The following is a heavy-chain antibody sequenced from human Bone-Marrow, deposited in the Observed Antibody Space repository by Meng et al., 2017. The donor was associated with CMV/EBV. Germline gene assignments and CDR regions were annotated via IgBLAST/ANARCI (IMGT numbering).Heavy chain of an antibody. Sequence: SETLSLTCTVSGGSISSSSYYWGWIRQPPGKGLEWIGSIYYSGSTYYNPSLKSRVTISVDTSKNQFSLKLSSVTAADTAVYYCARLGYCSSTSCYTVYYYGMDVWGQGTTVTVYS. V-gene: IGHV4-39*07. CDR2: IYYSGST. CDR3: ARLGYCSSTSCYTVYYYGMDV. J-gene: IGHJ6*02. CDR1: GGSISSSSYY. D-gene: IGHD2-2*02.